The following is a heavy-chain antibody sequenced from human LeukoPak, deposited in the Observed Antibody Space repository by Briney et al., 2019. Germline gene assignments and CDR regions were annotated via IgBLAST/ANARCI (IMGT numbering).Heavy chain of an antibody. CDR2: INGRGIT. D-gene: IGHD4-17*01. V-gene: IGHV3-23*01. J-gene: IGHJ4*02. Sequence: GGSLRLSCAASGFTFSSYAMSWVRQAPGKGLEWLSAINGRGITYYAGSVKGRFTISRDNSENTLYLQMNSLTVDDTAVYFCAKERQTGDYFISDYWGQGTLVTVSS. CDR3: AKERQTGDYFISDY. CDR1: GFTFSSYA.